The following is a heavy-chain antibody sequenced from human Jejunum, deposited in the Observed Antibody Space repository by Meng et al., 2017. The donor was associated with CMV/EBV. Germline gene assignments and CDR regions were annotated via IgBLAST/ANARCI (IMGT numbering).Heavy chain of an antibody. CDR3: ARHEVVGTAIFDY. CDR1: GGSISNYY. V-gene: IGHV4-4*07. CDR2: IYSSGTT. D-gene: IGHD6-19*01. J-gene: IGHJ4*02. Sequence: QVQLQESGPGLVKPPETLSLPCTVSGGSISNYYWSWIRQPAGKGLEYIGRIYSSGTTKYNPSLNSRVTMSVDTSKNQFSLKVRSVTAADTAVYLCARHEVVGTAIFDYWGQGTLVTVSS.